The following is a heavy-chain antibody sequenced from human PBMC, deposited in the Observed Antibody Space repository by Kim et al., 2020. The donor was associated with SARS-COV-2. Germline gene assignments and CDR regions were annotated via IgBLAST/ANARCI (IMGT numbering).Heavy chain of an antibody. CDR1: GFTFSDYY. D-gene: IGHD1-26*01. CDR2: ISSSSSYT. V-gene: IGHV3-11*06. Sequence: GGSLRLSCAASGFTFSDYYMSWIRQAPGKGLEWVSYISSSSSYTNYADSVKGRFTISRDNAKNSLYLQMNSLRAEDTAVYYCARASGRELTLLGLYYYYGMDVWGQGTTVTVSS. J-gene: IGHJ6*02. CDR3: ARASGRELTLLGLYYYYGMDV.